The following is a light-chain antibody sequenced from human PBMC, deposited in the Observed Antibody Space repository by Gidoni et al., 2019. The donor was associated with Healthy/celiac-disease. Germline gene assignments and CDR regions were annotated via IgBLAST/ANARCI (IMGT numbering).Light chain of an antibody. Sequence: QSALTQPASGAGSPGQSITISCTGTSSDVGSYNLVSWYQQPPGKAPKLMIYEGSKRPSGVSNRFSCSKSGNTASLTISGLQAEDEADYYCCSYAGSSTFYVVFGGGTKLTVL. CDR1: SSDVGSYNL. CDR3: CSYAGSSTFYVV. CDR2: EGS. J-gene: IGLJ2*01. V-gene: IGLV2-23*01.